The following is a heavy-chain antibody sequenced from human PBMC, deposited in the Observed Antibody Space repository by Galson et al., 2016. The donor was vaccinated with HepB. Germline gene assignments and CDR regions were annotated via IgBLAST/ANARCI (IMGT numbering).Heavy chain of an antibody. CDR1: GFTFSDNY. V-gene: IGHV3-11*06. J-gene: IGHJ4*02. Sequence: SLRLSCAASGFTFSDNYMSWIRQAPGKGLEWLSYITSTGSYSNYAGAVKGRFTVSRDNAKTSLYLQMNSPRAEDTAVYYCATGPPSDYYDSSGYYSGWGQGTLVTVSS. CDR2: ITSTGSYS. CDR3: ATGPPSDYYDSSGYYSG. D-gene: IGHD3-22*01.